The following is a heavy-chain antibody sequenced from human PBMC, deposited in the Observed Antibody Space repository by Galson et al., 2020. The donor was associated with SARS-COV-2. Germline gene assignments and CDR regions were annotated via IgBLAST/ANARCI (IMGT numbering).Heavy chain of an antibody. D-gene: IGHD2-2*01. CDR3: ARDHVVPAAMGIDP. V-gene: IGHV4-34*01. J-gene: IGHJ5*02. CDR1: GGSFSGYY. Sequence: ETSETLSLTCAVYGGSFSGYYWSWIRQPPGKGLEWIGEINHSGSTNYNPSLKSRVTISVDTSKNQFSLKLSSVTAADTAVYYCARDHVVPAAMGIDPWGQGTLVTVSS. CDR2: INHSGST.